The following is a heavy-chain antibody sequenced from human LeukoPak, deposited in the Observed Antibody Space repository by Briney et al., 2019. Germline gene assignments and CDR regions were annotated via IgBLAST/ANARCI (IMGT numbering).Heavy chain of an antibody. Sequence: ASVKVSCKASGYTFTGYYMHWVRQAPGQGLEWMGWINPNSGGTNYAQRFQGRVTMTRDTSISTAYMELSRLRSDDTAVYYCARDGYGGNVPDYWGQGTLVTVSS. CDR1: GYTFTGYY. D-gene: IGHD4-23*01. J-gene: IGHJ4*02. CDR2: INPNSGGT. CDR3: ARDGYGGNVPDY. V-gene: IGHV1-2*02.